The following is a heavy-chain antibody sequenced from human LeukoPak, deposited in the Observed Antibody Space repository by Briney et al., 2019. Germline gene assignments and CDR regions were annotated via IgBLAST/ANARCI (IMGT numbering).Heavy chain of an antibody. D-gene: IGHD2-2*01. Sequence: PGGSLRLSCAASGFSFSSYSMNWVRQAPGKGLEWVSSISSSSSYIYYADSLKGRFTISRDNAKNSLYLQMNSLRADDTAVYYCARAYCSSASCSRRVYCYSLDVWGQGTTVTVSS. J-gene: IGHJ6*02. V-gene: IGHV3-21*01. CDR3: ARAYCSSASCSRRVYCYSLDV. CDR2: ISSSSSYI. CDR1: GFSFSSYS.